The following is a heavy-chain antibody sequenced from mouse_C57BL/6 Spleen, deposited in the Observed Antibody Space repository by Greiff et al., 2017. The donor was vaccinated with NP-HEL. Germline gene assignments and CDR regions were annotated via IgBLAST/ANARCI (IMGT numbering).Heavy chain of an antibody. Sequence: QVQLQQSGAELVRPGASVKLSCKASGYTFTDYYINWVKQRPGQGLEWIARIYPGSGNTYYNEKFKGKATLTAEKSSSTAYMQLSSLTSEDSAVYFCARSAYYSKGDYFDYWGQGTTLTVSS. V-gene: IGHV1-76*01. CDR3: ARSAYYSKGDYFDY. CDR1: GYTFTDYY. D-gene: IGHD2-5*01. J-gene: IGHJ2*01. CDR2: IYPGSGNT.